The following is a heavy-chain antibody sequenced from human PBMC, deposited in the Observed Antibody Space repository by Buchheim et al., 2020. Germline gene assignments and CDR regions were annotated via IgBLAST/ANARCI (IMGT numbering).Heavy chain of an antibody. D-gene: IGHD6-13*01. Sequence: EVQLLESGGGLVQPGGSLRLSCAASGFTFSSYAMSWVRQAPGKGLEWVSAISGCGGSTYYADSVKARFTISRANSKNTLYLQMNSLRAEDRAVYYCAKGDSSSWYFSGYFDYWGQGTL. CDR2: ISGCGGST. J-gene: IGHJ4*02. V-gene: IGHV3-23*01. CDR3: AKGDSSSWYFSGYFDY. CDR1: GFTFSSYA.